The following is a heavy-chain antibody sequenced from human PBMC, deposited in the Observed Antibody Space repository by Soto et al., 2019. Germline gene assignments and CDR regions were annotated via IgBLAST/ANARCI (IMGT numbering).Heavy chain of an antibody. CDR3: ARVWGGYYYYMDV. J-gene: IGHJ6*03. D-gene: IGHD3-16*01. CDR1: GGSISSYY. Sequence: PSETLSLTCTVSGGSISSYYWSWIRQPPGKGLEWIGYIYYSGSTNYNPSLKSRVTISVDTSKNQFSLKLSSVTAADTAVYYCARVWGGYYYYMDVWGKGTTVTVSS. CDR2: IYYSGST. V-gene: IGHV4-59*01.